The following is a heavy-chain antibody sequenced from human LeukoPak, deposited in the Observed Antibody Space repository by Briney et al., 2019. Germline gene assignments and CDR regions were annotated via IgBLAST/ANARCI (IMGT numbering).Heavy chain of an antibody. Sequence: PGRSLRLSCAASGFTFDDYAMHWVRQAPGKGLEWVSGISWNSGSIGYADSVKGRFTISRDNAKNSLYLQMNSLRAEDTALYYCAKDGYYYGSGSYFPCDWGQGTLVTVSS. CDR3: AKDGYYYGSGSYFPCD. D-gene: IGHD3-10*01. CDR2: ISWNSGSI. V-gene: IGHV3-9*01. J-gene: IGHJ4*02. CDR1: GFTFDDYA.